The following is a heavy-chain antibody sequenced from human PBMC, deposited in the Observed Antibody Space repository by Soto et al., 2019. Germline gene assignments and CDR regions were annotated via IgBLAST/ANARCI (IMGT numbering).Heavy chain of an antibody. CDR1: GFTFIEYF. J-gene: IGHJ5*02. Sequence: GGSLRLSCAASGFTFIEYFMSWIRQAPGKGLEWVSFISGSSDNIKYADSVKGRFTISRDNAKNSLYLQMNSLRAEDTAVYYCVRDSARIVVVPRVDGDNWLDPWGQGTLVTVSS. V-gene: IGHV3-11*06. CDR3: VRDSARIVVVPRVDGDNWLDP. D-gene: IGHD2-2*01. CDR2: ISGSSDNI.